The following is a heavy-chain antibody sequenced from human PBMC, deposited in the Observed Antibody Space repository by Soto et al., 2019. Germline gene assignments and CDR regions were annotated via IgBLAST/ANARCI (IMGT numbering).Heavy chain of an antibody. Sequence: ASVQVSCKASGYTFTSYYMHWVRRAPGQGLEWMGIINPIGGSTSYAQKFQGRVTMTRDTSTSTVYMELSSLRFEDTAVYYCARARSDNNWFDPWGQGTLVTVSS. J-gene: IGHJ5*02. CDR2: INPIGGST. D-gene: IGHD2-15*01. CDR3: ARARSDNNWFDP. V-gene: IGHV1-46*03. CDR1: GYTFTSYY.